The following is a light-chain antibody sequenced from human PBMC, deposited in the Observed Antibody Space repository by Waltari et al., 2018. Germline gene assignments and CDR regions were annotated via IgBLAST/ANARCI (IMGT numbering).Light chain of an antibody. CDR3: QQYNLWPPWT. J-gene: IGKJ1*01. V-gene: IGKV3-15*01. Sequence: EIVMTQSPATLSVSPGARATLSCRASHSISSHLAWYQQQPGQAPRLLIYGASTRATGIPGRFSGSGSGTEFTLTINSLQSEDVAVYYCQQYNLWPPWTFGQGTKVEIK. CDR1: HSISSH. CDR2: GAS.